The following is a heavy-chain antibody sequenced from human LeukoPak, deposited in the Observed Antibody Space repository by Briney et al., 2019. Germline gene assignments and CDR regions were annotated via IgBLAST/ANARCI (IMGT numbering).Heavy chain of an antibody. V-gene: IGHV4-4*02. Sequence: SETLSLTCAVSGGSISSSNWWSWVRQPPGKGLEWIGEIYHSGSTNYNPSPKSRVTISVDKSKNQFSLKLSSVTAADTAVYYCARVSGSYVAFDIWGQGTMVTVSS. CDR2: IYHSGST. CDR1: GGSISSSNW. J-gene: IGHJ3*02. CDR3: ARVSGSYVAFDI. D-gene: IGHD1-26*01.